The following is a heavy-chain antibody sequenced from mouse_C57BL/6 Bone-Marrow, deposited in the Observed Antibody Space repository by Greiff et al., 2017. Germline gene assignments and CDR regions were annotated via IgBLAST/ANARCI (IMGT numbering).Heavy chain of an antibody. CDR3: ARDGDYDY. V-gene: IGHV1-82*01. CDR1: GYAFSSSW. CDR2: IYPGDGDT. D-gene: IGHD2-13*01. J-gene: IGHJ2*01. Sequence: VQLKESGPELVKPGASVKISCKASGYAFSSSWMNWVKQRPGKGIEWIGRIYPGDGDTNYNGKFKGKATLTADKSSSTAYMQLSSLTSEDSAVYFYARDGDYDYWGQGTTLTVSS.